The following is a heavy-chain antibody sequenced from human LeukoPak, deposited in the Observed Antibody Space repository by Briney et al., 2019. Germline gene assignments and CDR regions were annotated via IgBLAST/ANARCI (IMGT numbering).Heavy chain of an antibody. D-gene: IGHD2-21*02. J-gene: IGHJ4*02. CDR1: GGTFRSYA. V-gene: IGHV1-69*04. CDR3: ARDWGGSVLAYCGGDCSPVVSY. CDR2: SIPIFGIA. Sequence: SVTVSCKASGGTFRSYAISWVRPAPGQGLAWMGRSIPIFGIANYAQKFQDRVTLNAYKSTNTDSMELNSLRSEDTAVCCGARDWGGSVLAYCGGDCSPVVSYWGKGTLVTVSS.